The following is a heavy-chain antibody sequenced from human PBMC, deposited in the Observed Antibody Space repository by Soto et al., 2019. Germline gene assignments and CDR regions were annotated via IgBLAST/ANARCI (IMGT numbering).Heavy chain of an antibody. CDR1: GGSISSGGYY. CDR3: ARASRHVPPHYGMDV. CDR2: IYYSGST. D-gene: IGHD6-6*01. J-gene: IGHJ6*02. V-gene: IGHV4-31*03. Sequence: SETLSLTCTVSGGSISSGGYYWSWIRQHPGKGLEWIGYIYYSGSTYYNPSLKSRVTISVDTSKNQLSLKLSSVTAADTAVYYCARASRHVPPHYGMDVWGQGTTVTVSS.